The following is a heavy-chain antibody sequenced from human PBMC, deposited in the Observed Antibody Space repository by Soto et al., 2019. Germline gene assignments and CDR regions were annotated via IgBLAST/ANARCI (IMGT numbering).Heavy chain of an antibody. V-gene: IGHV1-18*04. Sequence: QGQLVQSRGEVKKPGASVKVSCNASGYTFISYGISWVRQAPGQGLEWMGWISPYSGHTKDAQKFQGRVTLTTETSTGTAYMELRSLASDDTAVYYCARDRCTTAKCYTHHLDVWAQGTTVIVSS. D-gene: IGHD2-8*01. J-gene: IGHJ6*02. CDR1: GYTFISYG. CDR3: ARDRCTTAKCYTHHLDV. CDR2: ISPYSGHT.